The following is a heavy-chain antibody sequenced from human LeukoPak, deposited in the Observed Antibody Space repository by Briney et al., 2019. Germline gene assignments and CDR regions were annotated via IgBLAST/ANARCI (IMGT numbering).Heavy chain of an antibody. J-gene: IGHJ5*02. CDR3: ARDGITATTHPPGWFDP. CDR2: ISSSSSTI. CDR1: GFTFSSYS. Sequence: GGSLRLSCAASGFTFSSYSMNWVRQAPGKGLEWVSYISSSSSTIYYADSVKGRFTISRDNAKNSLYLQMNSLRAEDTAVYYCARDGITATTHPPGWFDPWGQGTLVTVSS. V-gene: IGHV3-48*01. D-gene: IGHD1-20*01.